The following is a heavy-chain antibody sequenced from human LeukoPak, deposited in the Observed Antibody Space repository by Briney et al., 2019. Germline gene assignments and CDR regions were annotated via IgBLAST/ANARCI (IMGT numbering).Heavy chain of an antibody. V-gene: IGHV3-23*01. CDR2: ISSTGGTA. CDR3: AKNGDRGAYCSGGSCYPYYYYNMDV. CDR1: GFTFSSFG. D-gene: IGHD2-15*01. J-gene: IGHJ6*03. Sequence: PGGSLRLSCAASGFTFSSFGMSWVRQAPGKGLEWVSGISSTGGTAYYADAVRGRFTISRDKYKNTLYLQMNSLRAEDTAIYYCAKNGDRGAYCSGGSCYPYYYYNMDVWGKGTTVTISS.